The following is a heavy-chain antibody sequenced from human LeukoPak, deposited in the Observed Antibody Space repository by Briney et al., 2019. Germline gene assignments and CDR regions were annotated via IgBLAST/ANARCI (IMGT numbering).Heavy chain of an antibody. D-gene: IGHD3-10*01. V-gene: IGHV1-8*01. CDR2: MNPNSGNT. CDR1: GYTFTSYD. Sequence: ASVKVSCKASGYTFTSYDINWVRQATGQGLEWMGWMNPNSGNTGYAQKFQGRVTMTRDTSISTAYMELSRLRSDDTAVYYCARVPYYYGSGSYFFDYWGQGTLVTISS. CDR3: ARVPYYYGSGSYFFDY. J-gene: IGHJ4*02.